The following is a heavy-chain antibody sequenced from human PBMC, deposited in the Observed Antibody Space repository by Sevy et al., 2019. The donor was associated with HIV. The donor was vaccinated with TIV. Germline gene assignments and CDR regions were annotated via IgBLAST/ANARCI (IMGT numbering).Heavy chain of an antibody. J-gene: IGHJ4*02. CDR3: ANDLVSSTWYRGFDY. CDR1: GFTFSSYA. D-gene: IGHD6-13*01. Sequence: GGSLRLSCAASGFTFSSYAMSWVRQAPGKGLEWVSGISGSGGSTYYADSVKGRFTVSRDSSKNTLYLQMNSLRVEDTAIYYCANDLVSSTWYRGFDYWGQRTLVTVSS. CDR2: ISGSGGST. V-gene: IGHV3-23*01.